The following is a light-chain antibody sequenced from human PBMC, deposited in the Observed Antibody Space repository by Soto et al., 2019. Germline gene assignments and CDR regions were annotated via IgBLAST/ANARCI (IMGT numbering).Light chain of an antibody. Sequence: ELVMTQSPATLSLSPGERATLSCKACQSISDSLAWYYQKPGQAPRLLIYDASTRATDIPARFSGSGSGTDFTLTISNLQSEDFAVYYCQQYKKWPPSTFGQGTRLEIK. CDR3: QQYKKWPPST. CDR2: DAS. CDR1: QSISDS. V-gene: IGKV3D-15*01. J-gene: IGKJ5*01.